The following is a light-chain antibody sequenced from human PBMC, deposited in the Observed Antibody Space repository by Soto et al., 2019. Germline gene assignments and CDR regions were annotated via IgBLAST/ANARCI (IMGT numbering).Light chain of an antibody. CDR2: WAS. V-gene: IGKV4-1*01. Sequence: DIVMTQSPDSLAVSLGESATINCKSSQSVLYSSNNKNYLAWYQQKPGQPPKLLIYWASTRESGVPDRFSGSGSGTDFTLTISSLQAEYVAVYYCQQYYSTRTFGHGTKVEIK. J-gene: IGKJ1*01. CDR3: QQYYSTRT. CDR1: QSVLYSSNNKNY.